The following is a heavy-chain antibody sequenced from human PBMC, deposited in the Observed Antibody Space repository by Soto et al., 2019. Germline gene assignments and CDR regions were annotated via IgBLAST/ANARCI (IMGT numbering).Heavy chain of an antibody. D-gene: IGHD3-9*01. Sequence: GGSLRLSFAASGFTFSSYAMNWFRQAPGKGLEWVSVISGSGGSTYYADSVKGRFTISRDNSKNTLYLQMNSLRAEDTAVYYCAKSNYDILTGVYYGMDVWGQGTTVTVSS. V-gene: IGHV3-23*01. CDR3: AKSNYDILTGVYYGMDV. CDR1: GFTFSSYA. J-gene: IGHJ6*02. CDR2: ISGSGGST.